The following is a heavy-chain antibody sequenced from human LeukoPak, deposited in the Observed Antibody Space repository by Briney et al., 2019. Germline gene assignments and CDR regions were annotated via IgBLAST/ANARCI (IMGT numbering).Heavy chain of an antibody. CDR1: GFTFSSSW. CDR2: INSDGSST. Sequence: GGSLRLSCAASGFTFSSSWMHWVRQAPEKGLVWVSRINSDGSSTSYADSVKGRFTISRDNSKNTLYLQMNSLRAEDTAVYYCARDASGSYFNELDYWGQGTLVTVSS. D-gene: IGHD1-26*01. J-gene: IGHJ4*02. V-gene: IGHV3-74*01. CDR3: ARDASGSYFNELDY.